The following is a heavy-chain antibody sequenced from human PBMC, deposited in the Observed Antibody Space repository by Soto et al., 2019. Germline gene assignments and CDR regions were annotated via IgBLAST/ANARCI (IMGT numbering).Heavy chain of an antibody. Sequence: QVQLQESGPGLVKPSQTLSLTCTVSGGSISSGDYYWSWIRQPPGKGLEWIGYIYYSGSTYYNPARKSRVTISVDTSKNQFSLKLSSVTAAVTAVYYCVRGMGVISGYYYWGQGPLVTVSS. CDR3: VRGMGVISGYYY. CDR2: IYYSGST. CDR1: GGSISSGDYY. J-gene: IGHJ4*02. D-gene: IGHD3-22*01. V-gene: IGHV4-30-4*01.